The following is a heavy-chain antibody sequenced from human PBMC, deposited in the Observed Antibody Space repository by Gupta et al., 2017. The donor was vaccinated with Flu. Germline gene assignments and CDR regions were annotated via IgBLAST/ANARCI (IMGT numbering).Heavy chain of an antibody. V-gene: IGHV3-15*01. J-gene: IGHJ6*03. D-gene: IGHD2-8*01. CDR3: TSNERPEDYSDV. CDR2: IKSQMNGGTI. Sequence: EVQVVESGGGLVRPGGSLRLSCAASGITLNNAWVSWVRQAPGKGLEWVGRIKSQMNGGTIDYAASVRGRFTISRDDSKNTMCLQMNGLRTEDTAVYYCTSNERPEDYSDVWGKGTSVTVSS. CDR1: GITLNNAW.